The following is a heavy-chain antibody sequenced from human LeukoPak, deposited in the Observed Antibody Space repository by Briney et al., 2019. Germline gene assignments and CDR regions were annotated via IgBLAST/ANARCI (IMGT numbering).Heavy chain of an antibody. CDR3: AKDGNSGSSDY. V-gene: IGHV3-30*18. J-gene: IGHJ4*02. Sequence: GGSLRLSCAASGFTFSSYGMHWVRRAPGKGLEWVAVISYDGSNKYYADSVKGRFTISRDNSKNTLYLQMNSLRAEDTAVYYCAKDGNSGSSDYWGQGTLVTVSS. CDR1: GFTFSSYG. D-gene: IGHD1-26*01. CDR2: ISYDGSNK.